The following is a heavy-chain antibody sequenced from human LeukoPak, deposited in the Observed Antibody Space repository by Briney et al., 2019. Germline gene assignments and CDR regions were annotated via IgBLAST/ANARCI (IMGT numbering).Heavy chain of an antibody. J-gene: IGHJ4*02. D-gene: IGHD3-22*01. Sequence: SVKVSCKASGGTFSSYAISWVRQAPGQGLEWMGRIIPIFGTANYAQKFQGRVTITTDESTSTAYMELSSLRSEDTAVYCCARESGDLDYYDSSGYPDCWGQGTLVTVSS. CDR2: IIPIFGTA. CDR1: GGTFSSYA. CDR3: ARESGDLDYYDSSGYPDC. V-gene: IGHV1-69*05.